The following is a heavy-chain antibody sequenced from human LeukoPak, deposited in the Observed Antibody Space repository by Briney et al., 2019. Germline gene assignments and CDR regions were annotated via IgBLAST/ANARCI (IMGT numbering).Heavy chain of an antibody. V-gene: IGHV4-59*08. J-gene: IGHJ4*02. Sequence: PSETLSLTCTVSGDSISSYYWSWIRQPPGKGLEWIGYIYYSGSTNYNPSLKSRVTISVDTSKNQFSLKLSSVTAADTAVYYCARRVSSGWYYFDYWGQGTLVTVSS. CDR2: IYYSGST. CDR1: GDSISSYY. D-gene: IGHD6-19*01. CDR3: ARRVSSGWYYFDY.